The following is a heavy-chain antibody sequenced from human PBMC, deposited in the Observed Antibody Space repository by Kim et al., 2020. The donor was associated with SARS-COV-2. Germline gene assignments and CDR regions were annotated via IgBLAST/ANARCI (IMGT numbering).Heavy chain of an antibody. CDR1: GFTFSSYW. D-gene: IGHD3-22*01. CDR3: ARRYDSSGYYWHDAFDI. CDR2: IKQDGSEK. Sequence: GGSLRLSCAASGFTFSSYWMSWVRQAPGKGLEWVANIKQDGSEKYYVDSVKGRFTISRDNARNSLYLQMNSLRAKDTAVYYCARRYDSSGYYWHDAFDIWGQGTMVTVSS. J-gene: IGHJ3*02. V-gene: IGHV3-7*01.